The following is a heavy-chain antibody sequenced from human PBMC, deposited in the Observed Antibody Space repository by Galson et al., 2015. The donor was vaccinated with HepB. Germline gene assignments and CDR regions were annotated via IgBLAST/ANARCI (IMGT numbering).Heavy chain of an antibody. J-gene: IGHJ4*02. D-gene: IGHD2-2*01. CDR1: GYTFTNHY. Sequence: SVKVSCKASGYTFTNHYMHWVRQAPGQGLEWMGIINPSDGATSNAQKFQGKITVTRDTSTSTVYMELSSLRSEDTAVYYCAKGMGDTSFYSGGDYWGQGTLVTVSS. CDR3: AKGMGDTSFYSGGDY. CDR2: INPSDGAT. V-gene: IGHV1-46*01.